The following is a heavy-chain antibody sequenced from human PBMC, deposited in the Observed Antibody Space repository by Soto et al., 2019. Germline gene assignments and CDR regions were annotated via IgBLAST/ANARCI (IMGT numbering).Heavy chain of an antibody. CDR2: IGTAGDT. V-gene: IGHV3-13*01. D-gene: IGHD6-13*01. Sequence: GGSLRLSCEASGFTFSGFDMHWVRQPTGKGLEWVSSIGTAGDTYYAVSVKGRFTISRDNAKNSLSLQMDSLRAGDMAVYFCAKSQEIGTHFFDSWGQGTQVTVSS. CDR3: AKSQEIGTHFFDS. J-gene: IGHJ4*02. CDR1: GFTFSGFD.